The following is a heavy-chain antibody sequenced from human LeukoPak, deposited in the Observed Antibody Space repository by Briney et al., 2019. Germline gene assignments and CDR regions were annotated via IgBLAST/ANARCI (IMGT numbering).Heavy chain of an antibody. CDR2: IYPDDSKI. J-gene: IGHJ3*02. D-gene: IGHD6-19*01. CDR3: ARLGAVAGREAFDI. CDR1: GYPFYGHW. Sequence: GESLKISCTAFGYPFYGHWIAWVRQMPGKGLEWMGIIYPDDSKIRYSMSFQGQITISADKSINAAYLQWNSLKASDSAMYYCARLGAVAGREAFDIWGRGTVVTVSS. V-gene: IGHV5-51*01.